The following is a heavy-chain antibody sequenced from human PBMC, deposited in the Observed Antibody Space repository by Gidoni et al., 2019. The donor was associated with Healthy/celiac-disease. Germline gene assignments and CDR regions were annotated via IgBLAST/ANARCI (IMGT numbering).Heavy chain of an antibody. V-gene: IGHV3-48*01. J-gene: IGHJ4*02. CDR3: ARSGTTVAPPFDY. CDR2: ISSSSSTI. D-gene: IGHD4-17*01. CDR1: GFTFSSYS. Sequence: EVQLVESGGGLVQPGGSLSLSCAASGFTFSSYSMNWVRPAPGKGLEWVSYISSSSSTIYYADSVKGRFTISRDNAKNSLYLQMNSLRAEDTAVYYCARSGTTVAPPFDYWGQGTLVTVSS.